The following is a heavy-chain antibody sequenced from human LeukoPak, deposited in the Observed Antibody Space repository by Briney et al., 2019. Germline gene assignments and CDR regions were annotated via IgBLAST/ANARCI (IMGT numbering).Heavy chain of an antibody. CDR1: GGPISNYQ. CDR3: ARPSNEGQWLVGQGVDY. V-gene: IGHV4-59*12. D-gene: IGHD6-19*01. J-gene: IGHJ4*02. CDR2: IYYSGST. Sequence: SETLSLTCTLSGGPISNYQWSWIRQPPGKGLEWIGYIYYSGSTNYNPSLKSRVTMSVDTSKNQFSLKLSSVTALDTAVYYCARPSNEGQWLVGQGVDYWGQGTLVTVSS.